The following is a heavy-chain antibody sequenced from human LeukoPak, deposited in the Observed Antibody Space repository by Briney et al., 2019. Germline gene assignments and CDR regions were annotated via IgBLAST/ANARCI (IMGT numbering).Heavy chain of an antibody. CDR1: GYTFTGYY. CDR2: INPNSGGT. Sequence: ASVKVSCKASGYTFTGYYMHWVRQAPGQGLEWMGRINPNSGGTNYAQKFRGRVTMTRDTSISTAYMELSRLRSDDTAVYYCARYSGSYRAFDIWGQGTMVTVSS. D-gene: IGHD1-26*01. J-gene: IGHJ3*02. V-gene: IGHV1-2*06. CDR3: ARYSGSYRAFDI.